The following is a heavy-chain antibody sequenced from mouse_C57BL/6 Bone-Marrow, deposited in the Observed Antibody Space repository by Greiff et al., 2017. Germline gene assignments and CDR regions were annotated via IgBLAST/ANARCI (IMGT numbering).Heavy chain of an antibody. J-gene: IGHJ4*01. Sequence: VQLQQSGAELVRPGASVTLSCKASGYTFTDYEMHWVKQTPVHGLEWIGAIDPETGGTAYNQKFKGKDILTADKSSSTAYMELRSLTSEDSAVYYCTRDGDYVYDDAMDYWGQGTSVTVSS. D-gene: IGHD2-2*01. V-gene: IGHV1-15*01. CDR3: TRDGDYVYDDAMDY. CDR2: IDPETGGT. CDR1: GYTFTDYE.